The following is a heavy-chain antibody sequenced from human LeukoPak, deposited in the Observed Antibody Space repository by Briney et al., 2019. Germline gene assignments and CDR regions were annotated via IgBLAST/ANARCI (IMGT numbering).Heavy chain of an antibody. CDR1: GFTFGDYA. CDR3: TSGLRFVDYYYYYGMDV. V-gene: IGHV3-49*04. Sequence: GGSLRLSCTASGFTFGDYAMSWVRQAPGKGLEWVGFIRSKAYGGTTEYAASVEGRFTISRDDSKSIAYLQMNSLKTEDTAVYYCTSGLRFVDYYYYYGMDVWGQGTTVTVSS. J-gene: IGHJ6*02. D-gene: IGHD3-3*01. CDR2: IRSKAYGGTT.